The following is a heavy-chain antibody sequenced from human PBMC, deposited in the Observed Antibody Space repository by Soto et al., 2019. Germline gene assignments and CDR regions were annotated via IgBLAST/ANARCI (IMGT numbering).Heavy chain of an antibody. Sequence: QAGGSLRLSCAASGFTFSSYGMHWVRQAPGKGLEWVAVISYDGSNKYYADSVKGRFTISRDNSKNTLYLQMNSLRAEDTAVYYCAAEYSSSSWYYYYYGMDVWGQGTTVTVSS. CDR3: AAEYSSSSWYYYYYGMDV. V-gene: IGHV3-30*03. CDR1: GFTFSSYG. J-gene: IGHJ6*02. D-gene: IGHD6-6*01. CDR2: ISYDGSNK.